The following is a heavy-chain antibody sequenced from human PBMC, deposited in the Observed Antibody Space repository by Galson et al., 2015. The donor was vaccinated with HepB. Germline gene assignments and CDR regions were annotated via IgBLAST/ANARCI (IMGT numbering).Heavy chain of an antibody. J-gene: IGHJ4*02. V-gene: IGHV1-69*13. D-gene: IGHD2-2*01. CDR1: GGTFSSYA. CDR2: IIPIFGTA. Sequence: SVKVSCKASGGTFSSYAISWVRQAPGQGLEWMGGIIPIFGTANYAQKFQGRVTITADESTSTAYMELSSLRSEDTAVYYCARDRDIVVVPAAIGSSSFDYWGQGTLVTVSS. CDR3: ARDRDIVVVPAAIGSSSFDY.